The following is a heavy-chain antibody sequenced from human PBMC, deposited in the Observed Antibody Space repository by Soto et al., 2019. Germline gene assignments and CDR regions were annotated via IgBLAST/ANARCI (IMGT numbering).Heavy chain of an antibody. Sequence: GASVKVSCKASGGTFSSYAISWVRQAPGQGLEWMGGIIPIFGTANYAQKFQGRVTITADESTSTAYMELSSLRSEDTAVYYCARDRGSWSRNFDYWGQRTLVTVSS. CDR1: GGTFSSYA. CDR3: ARDRGSWSRNFDY. CDR2: IIPIFGTA. V-gene: IGHV1-69*13. J-gene: IGHJ4*02. D-gene: IGHD6-13*01.